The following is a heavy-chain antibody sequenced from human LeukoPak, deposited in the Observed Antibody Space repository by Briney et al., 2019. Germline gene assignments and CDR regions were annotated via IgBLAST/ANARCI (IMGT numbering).Heavy chain of an antibody. CDR3: AREERPMAAPGYFDY. CDR2: IYSGGST. Sequence: GGSLRLSCAASGFTVSSNYMSWVRQAPGKGLEWVSVIYSGGSTYYADSVKGRLTVSRDNSKNTLYLQMNSLRAEDTAVYYCAREERPMAAPGYFDYWGQGTLVTVSS. D-gene: IGHD5-24*01. V-gene: IGHV3-53*01. J-gene: IGHJ4*02. CDR1: GFTVSSNY.